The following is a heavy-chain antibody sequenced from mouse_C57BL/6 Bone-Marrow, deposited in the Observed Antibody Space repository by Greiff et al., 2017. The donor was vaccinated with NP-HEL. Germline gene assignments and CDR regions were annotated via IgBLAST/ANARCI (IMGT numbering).Heavy chain of an antibody. CDR3: AHSNYAAWFAY. Sequence: QESGPELVKPGASVKISCKASGYSFTDYNMNWVKQSTGKSLEWIGVINPNYGTTSYNQKFKGKATLTVDQSSSTAYMQLNSLTSEDSAVYYCAHSNYAAWFAYWGQGTLVTVSA. V-gene: IGHV1-39*01. D-gene: IGHD2-5*01. J-gene: IGHJ3*01. CDR1: GYSFTDYN. CDR2: INPNYGTT.